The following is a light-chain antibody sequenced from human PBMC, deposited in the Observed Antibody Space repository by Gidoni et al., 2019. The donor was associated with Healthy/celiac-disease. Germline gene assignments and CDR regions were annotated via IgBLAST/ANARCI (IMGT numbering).Light chain of an antibody. CDR3: QQSYSTTPPT. CDR2: AES. Sequence: DIQMTQSPSSLSASVGDRVTITCRASQSISSYLNWYQQKPAKAPKLLIYAESSLQSGVPSRFSGSGCGTDLNLTISSMQPEDFETEYCQQSYSTTPPTFGGGTKVEIK. J-gene: IGKJ4*01. CDR1: QSISSY. V-gene: IGKV1-39*01.